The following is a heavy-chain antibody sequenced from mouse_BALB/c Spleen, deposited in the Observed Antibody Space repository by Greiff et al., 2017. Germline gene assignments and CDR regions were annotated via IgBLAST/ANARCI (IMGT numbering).Heavy chain of an antibody. J-gene: IGHJ4*01. CDR1: GFTFSSYA. CDR3: ARRYDYDDYAMDY. V-gene: IGHV5-9-3*01. CDR2: ISSGGSYT. Sequence: EVQRVESGGGLVKPGGSLKLSCAASGFTFSSYAMSWVRQTPEKRLEWVATISSGGSYTYYPDSVKGRFTISRDNAKNTLYLQMSSLRSEDTAMYYCARRYDYDDYAMDYWGQGTSVTVSS. D-gene: IGHD2-4*01.